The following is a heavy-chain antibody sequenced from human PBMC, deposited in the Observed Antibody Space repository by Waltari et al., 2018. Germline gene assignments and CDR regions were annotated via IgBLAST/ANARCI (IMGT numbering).Heavy chain of an antibody. Sequence: QVQLQQWGAGLLKPSETLSLTCAVYGGFFSGYYWSWIRQPQGQGLEWLGEINQSGSTNYNPPHKSRVTISVDTSKNQFSLKLSSVTAADTAVYYCARDSSMYSSSWYRWGYYFDYWGQGTLVTVSS. J-gene: IGHJ4*02. V-gene: IGHV4-34*01. CDR3: ARDSSMYSSSWYRWGYYFDY. CDR1: GGFFSGYY. CDR2: INQSGST. D-gene: IGHD6-13*01.